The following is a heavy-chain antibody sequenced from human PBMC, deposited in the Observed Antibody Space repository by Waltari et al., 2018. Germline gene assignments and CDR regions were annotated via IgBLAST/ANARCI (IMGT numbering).Heavy chain of an antibody. D-gene: IGHD7-27*01. CDR2: INPNSGGT. Sequence: QVQLVQSGAEVKQPGASVKVSCKASGYTFPGSYMHWVRQAPGQGLAWIGGINPNSGGTNYAQKFQGRVTMTRDTSISTAYMELSRLRSDDTAVYYCARTTGGADYWGQGTLVTVSS. J-gene: IGHJ4*02. CDR1: GYTFPGSY. CDR3: ARTTGGADY. V-gene: IGHV1-2*02.